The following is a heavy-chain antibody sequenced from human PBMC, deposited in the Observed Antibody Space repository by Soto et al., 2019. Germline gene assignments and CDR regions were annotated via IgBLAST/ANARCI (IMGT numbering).Heavy chain of an antibody. D-gene: IGHD6-13*01. V-gene: IGHV3-33*01. CDR1: GFTFSSYG. J-gene: IGHJ5*02. Sequence: QVQLVESGGGVVQPGRSLRLSCAASGFTFSSYGMHWVRQAPGKGLEWVAVIWYDGSNKYYADSVKGRFTISRDNSKNTLYLQMNSLRAEDTAVYYCARDGLPGIAAAGTNWFDPWGQGTLVTVSS. CDR3: ARDGLPGIAAAGTNWFDP. CDR2: IWYDGSNK.